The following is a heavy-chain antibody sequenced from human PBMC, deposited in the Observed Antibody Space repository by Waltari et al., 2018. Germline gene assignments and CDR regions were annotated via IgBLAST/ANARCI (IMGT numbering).Heavy chain of an antibody. D-gene: IGHD2-2*01. V-gene: IGHV3-23*01. CDR3: AKDRIIVVVPAATHYYYYGMDV. CDR2: ISGSGGST. Sequence: EVQLLESGGGLVQPGGSLRLSCAASGFTFRSYAMRWVRQSPGKGLGWVSAISGSGGSTYYADSVKGRFTISRDNSKNTLYLQMNSLRAEDTAVYYCAKDRIIVVVPAATHYYYYGMDVWGQGTTVTVSS. CDR1: GFTFRSYA. J-gene: IGHJ6*02.